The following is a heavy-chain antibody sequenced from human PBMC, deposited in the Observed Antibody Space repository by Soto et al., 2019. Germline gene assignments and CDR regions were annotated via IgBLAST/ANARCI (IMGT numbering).Heavy chain of an antibody. CDR1: GVSCCRWA. V-gene: IGHV3-23*01. Sequence: CGASGVSCCRWAMSWVRQAPGKGLEWVSAISGSGGSTYYADSVKGRFTISGDNSKNTLYLQMNSLRAEDTAVYYCAANPGPWGQGTLVTVSA. CDR3: AANPGP. J-gene: IGHJ5*02. CDR2: ISGSGGST.